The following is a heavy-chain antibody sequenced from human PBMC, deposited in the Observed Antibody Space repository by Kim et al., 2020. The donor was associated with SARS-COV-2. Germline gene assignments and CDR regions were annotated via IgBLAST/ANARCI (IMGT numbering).Heavy chain of an antibody. Sequence: GGSLRLSCAASGFTFSSYSMNWVRQAPGKGLEWVSSISSSSSYIYYADSVKGRFTISRDNAKNSLYLQMNSLRAEDTAVYYCARGCIAAAGGHFDYWGQGTMVTVSS. CDR2: ISSSSSYI. D-gene: IGHD6-13*01. CDR3: ARGCIAAAGGHFDY. CDR1: GFTFSSYS. J-gene: IGHJ4*02. V-gene: IGHV3-21*01.